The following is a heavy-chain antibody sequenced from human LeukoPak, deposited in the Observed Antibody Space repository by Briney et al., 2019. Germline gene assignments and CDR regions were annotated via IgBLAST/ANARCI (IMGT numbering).Heavy chain of an antibody. J-gene: IGHJ4*02. V-gene: IGHV4-59*08. CDR3: ARHPGGNTAHRFDY. CDR1: GGSLSNYF. D-gene: IGHD4-23*01. CDR2: VHDSGDT. Sequence: SETLSLTCTVSGGSLSNYFWSWIRQPPGKGLEWIGYVHDSGDTNYNPSLKSRVTISIDTSKNQFSLKLNSVTAADMAVYYCARHPGGNTAHRFDYWGQGTLVTVSS.